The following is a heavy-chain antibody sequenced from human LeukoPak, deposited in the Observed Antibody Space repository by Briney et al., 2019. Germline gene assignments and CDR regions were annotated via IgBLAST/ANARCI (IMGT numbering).Heavy chain of an antibody. Sequence: ASVKVSCKASGYTFTNYGINWVRQAPGQGLEWMGWISAYNGNTNYAQRFQGRVTMTTDTSTSTAYMELRSLRSDDTAVYHCARDHRYCSGGSCYAVDYWGQGTLVTVSS. CDR3: ARDHRYCSGGSCYAVDY. CDR1: GYTFTNYG. J-gene: IGHJ4*02. D-gene: IGHD2-15*01. CDR2: ISAYNGNT. V-gene: IGHV1-18*01.